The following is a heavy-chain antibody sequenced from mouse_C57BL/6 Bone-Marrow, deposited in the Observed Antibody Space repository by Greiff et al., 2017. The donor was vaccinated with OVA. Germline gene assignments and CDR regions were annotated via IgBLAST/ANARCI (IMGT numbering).Heavy chain of an antibody. CDR3: TRFDYDGGAMDY. V-gene: IGHV1-15*01. CDR2: IDPETGGT. CDR1: GYTFTDYE. J-gene: IGHJ4*01. D-gene: IGHD2-4*01. Sequence: QVQLQQSGAELVRPGASVTLSCKASGYTFTDYEMHWVKQTPVHGLEWIGAIDPETGGTAYNQKFKGKAILTADKSSSTAYMELRSLTSEDSAVYYGTRFDYDGGAMDYWGQGTSVTVSS.